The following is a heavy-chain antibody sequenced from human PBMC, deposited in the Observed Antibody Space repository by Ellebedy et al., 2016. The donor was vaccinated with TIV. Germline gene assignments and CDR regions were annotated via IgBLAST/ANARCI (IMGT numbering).Heavy chain of an antibody. CDR2: INHSGST. Sequence: SETLSLXXAVYGGSFSGYYWSWIRQPPGKGLEWIGEINHSGSTNYNPSLKSRVTISVDTSKNQFSLKLSSVTAADTAVYYCAREYPRLGLWFGELSWFDPWGQGTLVTVSS. J-gene: IGHJ5*02. V-gene: IGHV4-34*01. D-gene: IGHD3-10*01. CDR3: AREYPRLGLWFGELSWFDP. CDR1: GGSFSGYY.